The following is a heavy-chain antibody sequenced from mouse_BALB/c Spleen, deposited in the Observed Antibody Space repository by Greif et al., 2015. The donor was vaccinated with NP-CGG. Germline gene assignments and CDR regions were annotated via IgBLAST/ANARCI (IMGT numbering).Heavy chain of an antibody. CDR1: GFNIKDTY. CDR3: ARYYRYPYYAMDY. D-gene: IGHD2-14*01. V-gene: IGHV14-3*02. Sequence: EVKVVESGAELVKPGASVKLSCTASGFNIKDTYMHWVKQRPEQGLEWIGRIDPANGNTKYDPKFQGKATITADTSSNTAYLQLSSLTSEDTAVYYCARYYRYPYYAMDYWGQGTSVTVSS. CDR2: IDPANGNT. J-gene: IGHJ4*01.